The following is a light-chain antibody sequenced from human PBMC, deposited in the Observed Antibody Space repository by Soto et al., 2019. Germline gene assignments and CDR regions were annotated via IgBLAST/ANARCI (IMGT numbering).Light chain of an antibody. J-gene: IGLJ3*02. Sequence: QSVLTQPASVSGAPGQTVTISCTGSSCDIGAGYDVHWYQQHPGTAPKLLIYGNINRPSGVPDRFSGSKSGTTASLAITGRQAEGEADYYCQCYDSSLSAWVFGGGTKLTVL. V-gene: IGLV1-40*01. CDR3: QCYDSSLSAWV. CDR2: GNI. CDR1: SCDIGAGYD.